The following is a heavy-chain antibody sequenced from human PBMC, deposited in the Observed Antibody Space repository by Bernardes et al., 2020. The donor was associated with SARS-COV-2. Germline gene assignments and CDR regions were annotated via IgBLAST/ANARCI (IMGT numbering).Heavy chain of an antibody. CDR3: ARGSGTSVTGKNDY. CDR2: ISAYNGNT. Sequence: ASVKVSCKASGYSLRNYGISWVRQAPGQGLEWMGWISAYNGNTNYVQKYQDRVIMTTDTSSNTAYMELRSLRSDDTAMYFCARGSGTSVTGKNDYWGQGTLVTVSS. J-gene: IGHJ4*02. CDR1: GYSLRNYG. D-gene: IGHD1-1*01. V-gene: IGHV1-18*04.